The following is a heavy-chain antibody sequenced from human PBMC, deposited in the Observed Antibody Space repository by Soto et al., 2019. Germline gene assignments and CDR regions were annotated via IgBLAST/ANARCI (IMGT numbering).Heavy chain of an antibody. CDR1: GGTFSSYT. V-gene: IGHV1-69*04. D-gene: IGHD4-17*01. Sequence: SVKVSCKASGGTFSSYTISWVRQAPGQGLEWMGRIIPILGIANYAQKFQGRVTITADKSTSTAYMELSGLRSEDTAVYYCARDYGDYNWFDPWGQGTLVTVSS. J-gene: IGHJ5*02. CDR3: ARDYGDYNWFDP. CDR2: IIPILGIA.